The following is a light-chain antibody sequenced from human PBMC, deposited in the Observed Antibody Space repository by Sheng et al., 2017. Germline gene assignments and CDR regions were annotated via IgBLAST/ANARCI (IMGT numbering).Light chain of an antibody. CDR1: NSDVGAHNL. CDR3: SSYTTSSTWV. CDR2: GVT. J-gene: IGLJ3*02. V-gene: IGLV2-14*02. Sequence: QSALTQPASVSGSPGQSITISCTGTNSDVGAHNLLAWYQRHPGKAPKLIIYGVTERPSGVSSRFSGSKSGNTASLTISGLQPEDEADYYCSSYTTSSTWVFGGGTKLTVL.